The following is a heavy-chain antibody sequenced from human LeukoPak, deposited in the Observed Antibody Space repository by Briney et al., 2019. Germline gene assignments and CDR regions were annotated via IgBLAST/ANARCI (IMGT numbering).Heavy chain of an antibody. CDR3: ARDSGPYYYDSSGYPDY. Sequence: GGSLRLSCAASGFTFSSYAMHWVRQAPGKGLEWVAVISYDGSNKYYADSVKGRFTISRDNSKNTLYLQMNSLRAEDTAVYYCARDSGPYYYDSSGYPDYWGQGTLVTVSP. CDR2: ISYDGSNK. J-gene: IGHJ4*02. V-gene: IGHV3-30-3*01. CDR1: GFTFSSYA. D-gene: IGHD3-22*01.